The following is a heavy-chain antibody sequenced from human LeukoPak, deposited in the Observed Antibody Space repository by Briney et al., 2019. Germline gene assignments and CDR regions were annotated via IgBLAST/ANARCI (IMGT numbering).Heavy chain of an antibody. D-gene: IGHD3-10*01. V-gene: IGHV4-39*01. CDR1: GGSISSSSYY. J-gene: IGHJ4*02. CDR3: ARPDMVRGVN. CDR2: IYYSGST. Sequence: SETLSPTCTVSGGSISSSSYYWGWIRQPPGKGLEWIGSIYYSGSTYYNPSLKSRVTISVDTSKNQFSLKLSSVTAADTAVYYCARPDMVRGVNWGQGTLVTVSS.